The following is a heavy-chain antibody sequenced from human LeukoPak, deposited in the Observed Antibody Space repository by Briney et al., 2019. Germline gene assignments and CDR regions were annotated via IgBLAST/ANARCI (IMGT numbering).Heavy chain of an antibody. D-gene: IGHD3-10*01. CDR1: GFTFSSYW. V-gene: IGHV3-74*01. Sequence: GSLRLSCAASGFTFSSYWMHWVRQAPGKGLVWVSRINSDGSSTSYADSVKGRFTISRDNAKNTLYLQMNSLRAEDAAVYYCARGFGVLWFGAGGQGTLVTVSS. J-gene: IGHJ4*02. CDR3: ARGFGVLWFGA. CDR2: INSDGSST.